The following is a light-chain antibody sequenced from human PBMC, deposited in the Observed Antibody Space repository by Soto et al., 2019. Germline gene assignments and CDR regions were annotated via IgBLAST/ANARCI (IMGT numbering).Light chain of an antibody. CDR1: QSVSSY. Sequence: EIVLTQSPATLSLSPGERATLSCRASQSVSSYLAWYQQKPGQAPRLLIYDASNRATGIPARFSGSGSGTDFTLTIGSIEPEDFAVYYCQQRSNWPLASFGGGTKVEIK. V-gene: IGKV3-11*01. J-gene: IGKJ4*01. CDR2: DAS. CDR3: QQRSNWPLAS.